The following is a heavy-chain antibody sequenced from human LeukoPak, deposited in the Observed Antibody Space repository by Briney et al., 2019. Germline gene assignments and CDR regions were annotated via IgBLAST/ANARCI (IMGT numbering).Heavy chain of an antibody. Sequence: SETLSLTCTVSGGSISSYYWSWIRQPPGKGLEWIGYIYYSGSTNYNPSLKSRVTISVDTSKNQFSLKLSSVTAADTAVYYCARVGSGSYLTPPYYYYYYMDVWGKGTTVTISS. J-gene: IGHJ6*03. CDR3: ARVGSGSYLTPPYYYYYYMDV. V-gene: IGHV4-59*01. D-gene: IGHD3-10*01. CDR1: GGSISSYY. CDR2: IYYSGST.